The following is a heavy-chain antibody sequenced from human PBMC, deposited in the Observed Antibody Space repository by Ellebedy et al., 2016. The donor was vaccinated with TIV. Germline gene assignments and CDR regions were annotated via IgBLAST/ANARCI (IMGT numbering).Heavy chain of an antibody. Sequence: GSLRLSXTVSGGYLRTYYWSWIRQSPEKGLEWIGYIYYTGSTDYNPSLKGRATISVDTSTNQFSLNLRSVTAADTASYFCARALAASGKVTYHYGMDLWGQGTTVIVSS. V-gene: IGHV4-59*01. CDR3: ARALAASGKVTYHYGMDL. D-gene: IGHD6-13*01. CDR2: IYYTGST. CDR1: GGYLRTYY. J-gene: IGHJ6*02.